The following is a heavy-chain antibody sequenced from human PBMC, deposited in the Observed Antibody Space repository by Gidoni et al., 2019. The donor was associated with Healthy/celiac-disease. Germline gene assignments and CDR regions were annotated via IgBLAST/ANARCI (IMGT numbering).Heavy chain of an antibody. Sequence: QVQLVQSGAEVKKPGSSVKVSCKASGGTFSSYAISWVRQAPGQGLEWMGRIIPILGIANYAQKFQGRVTIIADKSTSTAYMELSSLRSEDTAVYYCARDRQGVVPQFDYWGQGTLVTVSS. CDR3: ARDRQGVVPQFDY. CDR2: IIPILGIA. CDR1: GGTFSSYA. D-gene: IGHD2-2*01. V-gene: IGHV1-69*04. J-gene: IGHJ4*02.